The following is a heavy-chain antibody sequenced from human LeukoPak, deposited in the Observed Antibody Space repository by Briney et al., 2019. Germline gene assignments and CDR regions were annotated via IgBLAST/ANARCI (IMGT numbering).Heavy chain of an antibody. V-gene: IGHV4-30-2*01. CDR3: ASAGRGYLVV. D-gene: IGHD3-3*01. J-gene: IGHJ4*02. Sequence: SETLSLTCTVSGGSISSGGYYWSWIRQPPGKGLEWIGYIYHSGSTYYNPSLKSRVTISVDRSKNQFSLKLSSVTAADTAVYYCASAGRGYLVVWGQGTLVTVSS. CDR1: GGSISSGGYY. CDR2: IYHSGST.